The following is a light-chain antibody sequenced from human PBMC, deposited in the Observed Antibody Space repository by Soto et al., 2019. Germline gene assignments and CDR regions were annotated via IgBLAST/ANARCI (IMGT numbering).Light chain of an antibody. J-gene: IGKJ1*01. CDR1: QSVSSSY. CDR2: GTS. V-gene: IGKV3-20*01. Sequence: EIVLTRSPGTLSLSPGERATLSCRASQSVSSSYLAWYQQKPGQAPRLLIYGTSDRATGIPDRFSGSGSGTDFTLTISRLEPEDFAVYYCQQYGSSWTFGQGTKVEIK. CDR3: QQYGSSWT.